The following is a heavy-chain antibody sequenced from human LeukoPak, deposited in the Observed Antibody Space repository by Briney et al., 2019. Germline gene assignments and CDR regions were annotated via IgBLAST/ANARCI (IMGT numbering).Heavy chain of an antibody. Sequence: AASVKVSCKASGYTFTSCGISWVRQAPGQGLEWMGWISAYNGNTNYAQKLQGRVTMTTDTSTSTAYMELRSLRSDDTAVYYCARVVDYDFWSGYTTLGYWGQGTLVTVSS. V-gene: IGHV1-18*01. D-gene: IGHD3-3*01. CDR3: ARVVDYDFWSGYTTLGY. J-gene: IGHJ4*02. CDR2: ISAYNGNT. CDR1: GYTFTSCG.